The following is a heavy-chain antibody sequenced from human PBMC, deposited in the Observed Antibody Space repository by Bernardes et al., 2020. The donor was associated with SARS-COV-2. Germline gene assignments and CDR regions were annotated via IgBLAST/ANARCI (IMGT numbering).Heavy chain of an antibody. D-gene: IGHD2-2*01. Sequence: SETLSLTCTVSGDSISSGGYYWSWLRQHPGKGLEWIGYIYYTGNTYYNPSLKGRVTISVDTSENQFSLKLNSVTAADTAVYYCARVGIAVVVMDVWGQGTTVTVSS. J-gene: IGHJ6*02. V-gene: IGHV4-31*03. CDR3: ARVGIAVVVMDV. CDR1: GDSISSGGYY. CDR2: IYYTGNT.